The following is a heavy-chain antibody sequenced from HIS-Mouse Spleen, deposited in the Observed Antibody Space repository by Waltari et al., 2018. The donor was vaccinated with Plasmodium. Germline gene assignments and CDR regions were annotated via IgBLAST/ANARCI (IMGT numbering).Heavy chain of an antibody. D-gene: IGHD4-17*01. CDR2: INHRGST. J-gene: IGHJ4*02. CDR3: ARTGDYGGNS. Sequence: QVQLQQWGAGLLKPSETLSLTCAVYGGSFSGYYWSWIRQPPGKGLEWIGEINHRGSTNYNPPLKSRVTISVDTSKNQFSLKLSSVTAADTAVYYCARTGDYGGNSWGQGTLVTVSS. V-gene: IGHV4-34*01. CDR1: GGSFSGYY.